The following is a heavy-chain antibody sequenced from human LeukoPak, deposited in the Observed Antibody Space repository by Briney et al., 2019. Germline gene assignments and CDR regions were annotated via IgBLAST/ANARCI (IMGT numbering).Heavy chain of an antibody. CDR1: GFTFSSYR. J-gene: IGHJ4*02. Sequence: TGGSLRLSCAASGFTFSSYRMDWVRQAPGKGLVWVSRIKTDGSSTSYADSVKGRFTISRDNAKNTLYMQMNSLRAEDTAVYYCARERSSGWSDYWGQGTLVTVSS. CDR3: ARERSSGWSDY. D-gene: IGHD6-19*01. V-gene: IGHV3-74*01. CDR2: IKTDGSST.